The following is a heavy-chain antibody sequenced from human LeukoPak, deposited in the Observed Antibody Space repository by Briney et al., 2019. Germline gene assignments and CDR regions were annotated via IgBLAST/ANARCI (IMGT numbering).Heavy chain of an antibody. CDR3: AREGIAVADAFDI. CDR1: GFTFSNYW. D-gene: IGHD6-19*01. J-gene: IGHJ3*02. CDR2: IKQDGGEK. Sequence: GGSLRPSCAASGFTFSNYWMNWVRQAPGKGLEWVANIKQDGGEKSYVDSVKGRFTISRDNAKNSLHLQMNSLRAEDTALYYCAREGIAVADAFDIWGQGTMVTVSP. V-gene: IGHV3-7*03.